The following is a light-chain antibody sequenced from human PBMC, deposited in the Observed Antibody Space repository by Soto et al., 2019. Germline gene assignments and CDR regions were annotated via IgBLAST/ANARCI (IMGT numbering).Light chain of an antibody. CDR2: AAS. CDR1: QSISSY. J-gene: IGKJ5*01. CDR3: QQHNSFSIT. Sequence: DIQMTQSPSSLSASVGARVPITCRASQSISSYLNWYQQKPGKAPKLLIYAASSLQSGVPSRFSGSGSGTEFTLTINSLQADDFATYYCQQHNSFSITFGQGTRLEIK. V-gene: IGKV1-39*01.